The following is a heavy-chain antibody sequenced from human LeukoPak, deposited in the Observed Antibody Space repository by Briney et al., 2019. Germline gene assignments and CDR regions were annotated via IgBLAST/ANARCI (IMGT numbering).Heavy chain of an antibody. Sequence: SQTLSLTCTVSGGSISSGGYYWSWIRQPPGKGLEWIGYIYYSGSTYYNPSLKSRVTISVDTSKNQFSLKLSSVTAADTAVYYCARGPPYYYYYGMDVWGQGTTVTVSS. CDR1: GGSISSGGYY. J-gene: IGHJ6*02. CDR2: IYYSGST. V-gene: IGHV4-30-4*08. CDR3: ARGPPYYYYYGMDV.